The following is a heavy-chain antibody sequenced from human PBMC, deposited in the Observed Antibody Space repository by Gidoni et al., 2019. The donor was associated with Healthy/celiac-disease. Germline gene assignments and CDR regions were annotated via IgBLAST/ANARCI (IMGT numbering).Heavy chain of an antibody. D-gene: IGHD4-17*01. CDR3: ARSTLPSQDYGDYGNLGY. Sequence: QVQLVQSGAEVKKPGSSVKVSCKASGGTFSSYAISWVRQAPGQGLEWMGGIIPIFGTANYAQKFQGRVTITADESTSTAYMELSSLRSEDTAVYYCARSTLPSQDYGDYGNLGYWGQGTLVTVSS. CDR2: IIPIFGTA. J-gene: IGHJ4*02. CDR1: GGTFSSYA. V-gene: IGHV1-69*01.